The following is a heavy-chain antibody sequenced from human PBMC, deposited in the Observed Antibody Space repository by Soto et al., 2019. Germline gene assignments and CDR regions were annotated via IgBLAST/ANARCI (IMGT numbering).Heavy chain of an antibody. CDR2: IYYSGST. CDR1: GGSISSSSYY. D-gene: IGHD5-12*01. V-gene: IGHV4-39*01. Sequence: SETLSLTCTVSGGSISSSSYYWGWIRQPPGKGLEWIGSIYYSGSTYYNPSLKSRVTISVDTSKYQFSLKLSSVTAADTAVYYCARLGRPFFEMATTSFDYWGQGTLVTVSS. J-gene: IGHJ4*02. CDR3: ARLGRPFFEMATTSFDY.